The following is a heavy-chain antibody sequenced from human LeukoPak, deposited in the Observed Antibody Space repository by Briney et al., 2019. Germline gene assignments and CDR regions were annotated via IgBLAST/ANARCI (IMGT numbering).Heavy chain of an antibody. CDR3: ARKHVYNWNYAMFDY. CDR1: GYTFTGYY. Sequence: ASVKVSCKASGYTFTGYYMHWVRQAPGQGLEWMGWINPNSGGTNYAQKCQGRVTMTRDTSISTAYMELSRLRSGDTAVYYCARKHVYNWNYAMFDYWGQGTLVTVSS. D-gene: IGHD1-7*01. CDR2: INPNSGGT. J-gene: IGHJ4*02. V-gene: IGHV1-2*02.